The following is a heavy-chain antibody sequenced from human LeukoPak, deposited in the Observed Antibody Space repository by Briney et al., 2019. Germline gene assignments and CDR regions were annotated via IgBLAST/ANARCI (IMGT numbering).Heavy chain of an antibody. CDR3: ARGSYYYYGMDV. V-gene: IGHV4-59*08. J-gene: IGHJ6*02. Sequence: SETLSLTCTVSGGSISSYYWSWIRQPPGKGLEWIGYIYYSGSTNYNPSLKSRVTISVDTSKNQFSLKLSSVTAADTAVYYCARGSYYYYGMDVWGQGTTVTVSS. CDR2: IYYSGST. D-gene: IGHD3-10*01. CDR1: GGSISSYY.